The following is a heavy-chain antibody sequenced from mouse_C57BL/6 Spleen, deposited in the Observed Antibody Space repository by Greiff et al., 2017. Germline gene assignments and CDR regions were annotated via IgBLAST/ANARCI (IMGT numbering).Heavy chain of an antibody. V-gene: IGHV1-42*01. CDR2: INPSTGGT. CDR1: GYSFTGYY. D-gene: IGHD1-1*01. CDR3: ARRTYGSLWYFDV. J-gene: IGHJ1*03. Sequence: VQLQQSGPELVKPGASVKISCKASGYSFTGYYMNWVKQSPEKSLEWIGEINPSTGGTTYNQKFKAKATLTVDKSSSTAYMQLKSLTSEDSAVYYCARRTYGSLWYFDVWGTGTTGTVSS.